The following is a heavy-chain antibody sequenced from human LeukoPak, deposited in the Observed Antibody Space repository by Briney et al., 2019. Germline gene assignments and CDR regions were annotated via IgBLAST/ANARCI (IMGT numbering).Heavy chain of an antibody. CDR2: ISDSAINT. CDR3: AAYYGSGSVNYYRGMDI. J-gene: IGHJ6*02. CDR1: EFTFSDYY. V-gene: IGHV3-11*01. D-gene: IGHD3-10*01. Sequence: PGGSLRLSCEASEFTFSDYYMSWIRQAPGKGLEWISYISDSAINTHYADSVKGRFTISRDNAKKLLVLEMKSLRSEDTAVCYCAAYYGSGSVNYYRGMDIWGQGTTVTVSS.